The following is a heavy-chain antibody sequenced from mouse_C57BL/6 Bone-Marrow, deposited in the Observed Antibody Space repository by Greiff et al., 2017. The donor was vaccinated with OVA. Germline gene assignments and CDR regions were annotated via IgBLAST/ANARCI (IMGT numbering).Heavy chain of an antibody. CDR2: IDPENGDT. V-gene: IGHV14-4*01. CDR1: GFNIKDDY. CDR3: TPYYYGSSYGAY. J-gene: IGHJ3*01. D-gene: IGHD1-1*01. Sequence: EVKLQQSGAELVRPGASVKLSCTASGFNIKDDYMHWVKQRPEQGLEWIGWIDPENGDTEYASKFQGKATITADTSSNTAYLQLSSLTSEDTAVYYCTPYYYGSSYGAYWGQGTLVTVSA.